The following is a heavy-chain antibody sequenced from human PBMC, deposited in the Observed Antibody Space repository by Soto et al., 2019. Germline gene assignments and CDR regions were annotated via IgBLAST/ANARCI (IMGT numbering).Heavy chain of an antibody. D-gene: IGHD3-10*01. CDR2: ISSNGGST. V-gene: IGHV3-64D*06. CDR1: GFTFSSYA. Sequence: GGSLRLSCSASGFTFSSYAMHWVRQAPGKGLEYVSAISSNGGSTYYADSVKGRFTIARDNSKNTLYLQMSSLRAEDTAVYYCVSPDRGNIDYWGQGTLVTVSS. CDR3: VSPDRGNIDY. J-gene: IGHJ4*02.